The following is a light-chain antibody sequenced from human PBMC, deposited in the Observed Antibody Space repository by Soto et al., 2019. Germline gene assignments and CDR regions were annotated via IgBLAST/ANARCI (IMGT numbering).Light chain of an antibody. J-gene: IGLJ1*01. CDR2: DVS. CDR1: SSDVGGYNS. CDR3: KSYKSRSTYV. Sequence: QSVLTQPASVSGSPGQSITISCTGTSSDVGGYNSVSWYQHHPGKAPKLMIYDVSNRSSGVSSRFSGSKSDNTASLTISGLQAEYEADYYCKSYKSRSTYVYRTVTELTV. V-gene: IGLV2-14*03.